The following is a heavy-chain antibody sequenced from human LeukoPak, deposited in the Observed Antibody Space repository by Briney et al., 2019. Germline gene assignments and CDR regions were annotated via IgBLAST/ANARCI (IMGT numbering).Heavy chain of an antibody. Sequence: GGSLRLSCAASGFTFSSYSMNWVRQAPGKALEWVSSISSGSSYIYYADSVKGRLTISRDNAKNSLYLQMNSLRAEDTAVYYCARDGRPVDYWGQGTLVTVSS. V-gene: IGHV3-21*01. CDR3: ARDGRPVDY. D-gene: IGHD1-14*01. J-gene: IGHJ4*02. CDR2: ISSGSSYI. CDR1: GFTFSSYS.